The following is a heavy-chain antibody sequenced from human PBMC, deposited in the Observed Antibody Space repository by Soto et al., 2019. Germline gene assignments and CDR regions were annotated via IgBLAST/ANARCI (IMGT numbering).Heavy chain of an antibody. CDR2: IIPILGIA. CDR1: GGTFSSYT. Sequence: ASVKVSCKASGGTFSSYTISWVRQAPGQGLEWMGRIIPILGIANYAQKFQGRVTITADKSTSTAYMELSSLRSEDTAVYYCARDLGFGELSQYYYYMDVWGKGTTVTVSS. CDR3: ARDLGFGELSQYYYYMDV. J-gene: IGHJ6*03. D-gene: IGHD3-10*01. V-gene: IGHV1-69*04.